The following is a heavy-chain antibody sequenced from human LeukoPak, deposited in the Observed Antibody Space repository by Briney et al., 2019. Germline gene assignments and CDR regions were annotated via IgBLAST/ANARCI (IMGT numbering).Heavy chain of an antibody. CDR2: ISSSSSSYI. CDR1: GFTFSSYS. V-gene: IGHV3-21*01. CDR3: AKDNWNDVGWFDP. J-gene: IGHJ5*02. D-gene: IGHD1-20*01. Sequence: PGGSLRLSCAASGFTFSSYSMNWVRQAPGKGLEWVSSISSSSSSYIYYADSVKGRFTISRDNSKNTLYLQMNSLRAEDTAVYYCAKDNWNDVGWFDPWGQGTLVTVSS.